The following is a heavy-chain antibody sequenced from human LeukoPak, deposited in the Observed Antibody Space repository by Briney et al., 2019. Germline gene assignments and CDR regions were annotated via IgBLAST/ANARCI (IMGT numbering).Heavy chain of an antibody. D-gene: IGHD2-2*01. J-gene: IGHJ4*02. CDR2: INHSGTT. CDR3: ARGPDIVVVPAARPFDY. CDR1: GGSISSYY. V-gene: IGHV4-34*01. Sequence: SETLSLTCTVSGGSISSYYWSWIRQPPGKGLEWIGEINHSGTTNYNPSLKSRVTISVDTSKNQFSLKLGSVTAADTAVYYCARGPDIVVVPAARPFDYWGQGTLVTVSS.